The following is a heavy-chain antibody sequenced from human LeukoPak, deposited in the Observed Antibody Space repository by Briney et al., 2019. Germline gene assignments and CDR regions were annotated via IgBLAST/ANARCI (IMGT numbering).Heavy chain of an antibody. V-gene: IGHV3-21*04. CDR2: ISSSSSYI. CDR1: GFTFSSYS. D-gene: IGHD3-9*01. J-gene: IGHJ3*02. CDR3: AKDYYDILTGYSRDAFDI. Sequence: GGSLRPSCAASGFTFSSYSMNWVRQAPGKGLEWVSSISSSSSYIYYADSVKGRFTISRDNAKNSLYLQMNSLRAEDTAVYYCAKDYYDILTGYSRDAFDIWGQGTMVTVSS.